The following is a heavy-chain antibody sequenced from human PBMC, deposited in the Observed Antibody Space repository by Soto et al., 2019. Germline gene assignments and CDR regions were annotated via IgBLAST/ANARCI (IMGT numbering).Heavy chain of an antibody. CDR1: GGSFSSYG. CDR2: IIPIIATT. CDR3: ARELKEPGSYYYYGLDV. Sequence: SVKVSCKASGGSFSSYGITWVRQAPGQGLEWMGGIIPIIATTKYAQKFQGRVTITADESTITAYMEVSSLRSEDTAVYYCARELKEPGSYYYYGLDVWGQGTTVTVSS. V-gene: IGHV1-69*13. J-gene: IGHJ6*02. D-gene: IGHD3-10*01.